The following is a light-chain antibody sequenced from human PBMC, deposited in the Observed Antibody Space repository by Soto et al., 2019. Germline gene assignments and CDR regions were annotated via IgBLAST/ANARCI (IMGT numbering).Light chain of an antibody. V-gene: IGKV1-27*01. Sequence: DIQMTQSPSSLSASVGDRVTITCRASQGVGNYLAWYQQKPGKVPNVLIYGASTLQSEVPSRFSGSGFGTVFTLTITSLQSEDVATYYCQKYDSAPFTFGPGTKVDIK. CDR3: QKYDSAPFT. J-gene: IGKJ3*01. CDR2: GAS. CDR1: QGVGNY.